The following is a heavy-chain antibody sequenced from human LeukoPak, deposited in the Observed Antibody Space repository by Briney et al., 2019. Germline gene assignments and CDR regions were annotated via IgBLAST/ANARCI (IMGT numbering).Heavy chain of an antibody. V-gene: IGHV3-15*01. Sequence: GGSLRLSCAASGFTFSNAWMSWVRQAPGKGLEWVGRIKSKTDGGTTDYAAPVKGRFTISRDDSKNTLYLQMNSLKTEDTAVYYCTTYIQLWLDGDYFDYWGQGTLVTVSS. D-gene: IGHD5-18*01. CDR1: GFTFSNAW. CDR3: TTYIQLWLDGDYFDY. J-gene: IGHJ4*02. CDR2: IKSKTDGGTT.